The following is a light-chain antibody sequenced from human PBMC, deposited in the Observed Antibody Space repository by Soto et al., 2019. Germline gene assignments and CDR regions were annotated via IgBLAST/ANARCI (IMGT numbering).Light chain of an antibody. CDR3: QQYNNWPPWT. CDR2: DAS. J-gene: IGKJ1*01. CDR1: QSISNN. V-gene: IGKV3-15*01. Sequence: ILMTQSPATLSVSPGERATLSCRASQSISNNLAWYQQKPGQTPRLLIDDASTRSNGIPARFSGSGSGTEFTLTISGLQSEDFAVYYCQQYNNWPPWTFGQGTKVEIK.